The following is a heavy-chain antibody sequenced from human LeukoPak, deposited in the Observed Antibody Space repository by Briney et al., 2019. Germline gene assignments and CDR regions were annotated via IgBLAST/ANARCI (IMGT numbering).Heavy chain of an antibody. CDR1: GFTFSSYA. V-gene: IGHV3-64D*06. Sequence: PGGSLRLSCSASGFTFSSYAMHWVRQAPGKGLEYVSAISSNGGSTYYADSVKGRFTNSRDNSKNTLYLQMSSLRAEDTAVYYCVKDYGDYVFAFDIWGQGTMVTVSS. CDR2: ISSNGGST. D-gene: IGHD4-17*01. CDR3: VKDYGDYVFAFDI. J-gene: IGHJ3*02.